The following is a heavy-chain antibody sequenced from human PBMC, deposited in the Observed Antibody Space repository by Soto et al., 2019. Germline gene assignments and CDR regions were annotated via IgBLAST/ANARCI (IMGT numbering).Heavy chain of an antibody. D-gene: IGHD2-15*01. CDR3: AKELSYCSGGSCYQHDGSDN. Sequence: QVQLVESGGGGVQPGGSLRLSCAASGFTFSNYAMHWVRQAPGKGLEWVAIISFDGSNRFYRDSVKGRFTISRDNSKNRLYLEMSSLRAEDTAVYFCAKELSYCSGGSCYQHDGSDNWGQGTLVTVSS. J-gene: IGHJ4*02. CDR2: ISFDGSNR. V-gene: IGHV3-30*18. CDR1: GFTFSNYA.